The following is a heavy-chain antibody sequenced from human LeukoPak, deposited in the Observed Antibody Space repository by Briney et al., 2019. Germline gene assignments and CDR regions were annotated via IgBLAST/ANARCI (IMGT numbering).Heavy chain of an antibody. Sequence: SETLSLTCTVSGGSISSGGYYWSWIRQHPGKGLEWIGYIYYSGSTYYNPSLKSRVTISVDTSKNQFSLKLSSVTAADTAVYYCARGHGIAARPGYWGQGTLVTVSS. V-gene: IGHV4-31*03. CDR3: ARGHGIAARPGY. CDR1: GGSISSGGYY. CDR2: IYYSGST. J-gene: IGHJ4*02. D-gene: IGHD6-6*01.